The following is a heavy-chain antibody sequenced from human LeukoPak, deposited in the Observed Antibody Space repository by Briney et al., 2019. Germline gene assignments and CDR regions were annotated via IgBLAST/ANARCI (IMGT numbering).Heavy chain of an antibody. J-gene: IGHJ5*02. V-gene: IGHV1-2*02. D-gene: IGHD5-24*01. CDR3: AREGGEMATIGFWFDP. CDR1: GYSYTGYY. CDR2: INPNSGGT. Sequence: GASVKVSCKAPGYSYTGYYMHWVRQAPGQGLEWMGWINPNSGGTNYAQKFQGRVTVTRDTSISTAYMELSRLRSDDTAVYYCAREGGEMATIGFWFDPWGQGTLVTVSS.